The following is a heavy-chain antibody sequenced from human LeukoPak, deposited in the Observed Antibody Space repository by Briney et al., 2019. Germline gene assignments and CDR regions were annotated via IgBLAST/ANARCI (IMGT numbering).Heavy chain of an antibody. J-gene: IGHJ3*02. CDR2: IIPIFGTA. CDR1: GGTFSSYA. Sequence: GASVKVSCKASGGTFSSYAISWVRQAPGQGLEWMGRIIPIFGTANYAQKFQGRVTTTTDESTSTAYMELSSLRSEDTAVYYCARDSIDDWFNVVVVTAAIATHAFDIWGQGTMVTVSS. CDR3: ARDSIDDWFNVVVVTAAIATHAFDI. D-gene: IGHD2-2*01. V-gene: IGHV1-69*05.